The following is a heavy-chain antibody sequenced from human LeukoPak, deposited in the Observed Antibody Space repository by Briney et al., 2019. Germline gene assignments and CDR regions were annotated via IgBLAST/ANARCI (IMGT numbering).Heavy chain of an antibody. Sequence: GGSLKLSCAASGFTFSGSAMHWVRQASVRGLEWVGRIRSKANSYATAYAASVKGRFTISRDDSKNTAYLQMNSLKTEDTAVYYCTRHAIIAAAGRLYYYGMDVWGKGTTVTVSS. J-gene: IGHJ6*04. CDR2: IRSKANSYAT. V-gene: IGHV3-73*01. CDR1: GFTFSGSA. CDR3: TRHAIIAAAGRLYYYGMDV. D-gene: IGHD6-13*01.